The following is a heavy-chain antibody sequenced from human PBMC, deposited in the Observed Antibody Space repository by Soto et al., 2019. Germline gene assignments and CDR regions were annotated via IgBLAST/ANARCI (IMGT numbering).Heavy chain of an antibody. CDR1: GGTFSSYA. V-gene: IGHV1-69*12. D-gene: IGHD4-17*01. CDR3: ASPPTTGNYYYYGMDV. Sequence: QVQLVQSGAEVKKPGSSVKVSCKASGGTFSSYAISWVRQAPGQGLEWMGGIIPIFGTANYAQKFQGRVTITADESTSIAYTELSSLRSDDTAVYYCASPPTTGNYYYYGMDVWGQGSTVTVSS. CDR2: IIPIFGTA. J-gene: IGHJ6*02.